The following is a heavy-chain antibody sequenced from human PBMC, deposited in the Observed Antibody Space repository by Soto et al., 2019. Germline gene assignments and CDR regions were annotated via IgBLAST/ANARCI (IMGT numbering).Heavy chain of an antibody. V-gene: IGHV1-18*01. CDR2: VSGYNRNT. CDR1: GYTFTNYG. Sequence: QVQLLQSGVEVKMPGASVKLACKASGYTFTNYGLTWVRQVPGQGLEWIGWVSGYNRNTNSAQKCEDRVIMTTDTSTSTAFMERRSLRPDDTGIYFCARERQWEALIYWGQGTLLTVSP. CDR3: ARERQWEALIY. J-gene: IGHJ4*02. D-gene: IGHD1-26*01.